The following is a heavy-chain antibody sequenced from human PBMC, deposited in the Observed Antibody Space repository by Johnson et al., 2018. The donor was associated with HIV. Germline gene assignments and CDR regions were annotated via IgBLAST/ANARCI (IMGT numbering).Heavy chain of an antibody. V-gene: IGHV3-20*04. J-gene: IGHJ3*02. Sequence: VQLVESGGRVVRPGGSLRLSCAASGFTFEDYGMSWVREAPGKGLEWVSGINWNGGSTGYVDSVKGRFTISRDSSKNTLYLQMNSLRVEDTAVYYCARVALLRFLEWFIWGQGTMVTVSS. CDR3: ARVALLRFLEWFI. CDR2: INWNGGST. D-gene: IGHD3-3*01. CDR1: GFTFEDYG.